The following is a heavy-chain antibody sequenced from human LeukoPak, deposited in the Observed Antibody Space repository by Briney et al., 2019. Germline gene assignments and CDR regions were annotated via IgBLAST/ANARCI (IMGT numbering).Heavy chain of an antibody. CDR1: GGSISSYY. CDR3: ARSPPTYYYGSGPLDY. V-gene: IGHV4-59*01. J-gene: IGHJ4*02. D-gene: IGHD3-10*01. CDR2: IYYSGST. Sequence: SETLSLTCTVSGGSISSYYWSWIRQPPGKGLEWIGYIYYSGSTNYNPSLKSRVTISVDTSKNQFSLKLSSVTAADTAVYYCARSPPTYYYGSGPLDYWGQGTLVTVSS.